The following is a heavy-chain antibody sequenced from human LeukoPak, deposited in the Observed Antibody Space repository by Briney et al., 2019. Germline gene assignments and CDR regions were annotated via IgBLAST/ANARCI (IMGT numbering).Heavy chain of an antibody. CDR2: IYPRDGST. CDR1: GYTFTSDY. J-gene: IGHJ4*02. V-gene: IGHV1-46*01. Sequence: ASVKVSCKASGYTFTSDYIHWVRQAPGQGLEWMGMIYPRDGSTSYAQKFQGRVTVTRDTSTSTVHMELSGLRSEDTAVYYCARDQEGFDYWGQGTLVTVSS. CDR3: ARDQEGFDY.